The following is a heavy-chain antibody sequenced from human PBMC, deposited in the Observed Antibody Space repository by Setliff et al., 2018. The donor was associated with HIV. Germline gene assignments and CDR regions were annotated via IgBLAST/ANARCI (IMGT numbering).Heavy chain of an antibody. CDR2: ITESGGT. CDR1: GFTFTTDA. CDR3: ASAFTTNYFYFNY. Sequence: GESLKISCAASGFTFTTDAMNWVRQAPGKGLEWVSSITESGGTYYADSVKGRFTISRDTSKNTVYLQMNSLTSEDTAIYYCASAFTTNYFYFNYWGQGTLVTVS. J-gene: IGHJ4*02. V-gene: IGHV3-23*01. D-gene: IGHD3-3*02.